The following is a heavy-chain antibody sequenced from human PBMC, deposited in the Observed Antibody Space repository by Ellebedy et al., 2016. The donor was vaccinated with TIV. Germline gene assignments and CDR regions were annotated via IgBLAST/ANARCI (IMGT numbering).Heavy chain of an antibody. V-gene: IGHV5-10-1*01. CDR1: TSTFRNYA. D-gene: IGHD4-17*01. J-gene: IGHJ4*02. CDR3: ARRGDSDFDS. CDR2: IHPSDSDT. Sequence: GESLKISCAGSTSTFRNYAFSWVRQAPGKGLEWMGRIHPSDSDTDFRPSFRGHVTMSVDKSISFAFLQWSSLQASDTAMYYCARRGDSDFDSWGQGTVVTVSP.